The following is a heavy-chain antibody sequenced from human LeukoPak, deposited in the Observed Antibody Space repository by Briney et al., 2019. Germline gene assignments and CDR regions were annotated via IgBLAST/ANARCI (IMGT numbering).Heavy chain of an antibody. CDR3: ARASGSYLFDY. CDR2: IYYSGST. V-gene: IGHV4-39*07. D-gene: IGHD1-26*01. CDR1: GGSISSSSYY. Sequence: KTSETLSLTCTVSGGSISSSSYYWGWIRQPPGKGLEWIGSIYYSGSTYYNPSLKSRVTMSVDTSKNQFSLKLSSVTAADTAVYYCARASGSYLFDYWGQGTLVTVSS. J-gene: IGHJ4*02.